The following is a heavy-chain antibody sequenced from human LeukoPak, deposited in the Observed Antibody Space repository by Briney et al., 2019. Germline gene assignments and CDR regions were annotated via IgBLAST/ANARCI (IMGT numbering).Heavy chain of an antibody. CDR3: ARLENKRLRNGKWLQPRGYMDV. D-gene: IGHD3-22*01. CDR2: IYYRGST. J-gene: IGHJ6*03. V-gene: IGHV4-38-2*02. CDR1: GYSISSGYY. Sequence: SETLSLTCTVSGYSISSGYYWGWIRQPPGRGLEWIASIYYRGSTHYNPSLASLKSRVTISVDTSKNQFSLKLSSVTAADTAVYYCARLENKRLRNGKWLQPRGYMDVWGKGTTVTISS.